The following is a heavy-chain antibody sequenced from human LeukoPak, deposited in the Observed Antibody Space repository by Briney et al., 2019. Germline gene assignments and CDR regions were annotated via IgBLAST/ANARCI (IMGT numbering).Heavy chain of an antibody. CDR1: GGSISSYY. Sequence: SETLSLTCTVSGGSISSYYWSWIRQPPGKGLEWIGYIYYSGSTNYNPSLKSRVTISVDTSKNQFSLKLSSVTAADTAVYYCAREGGYNSAFDIWGQGTVVTVSS. CDR3: AREGGYNSAFDI. J-gene: IGHJ3*02. V-gene: IGHV4-59*01. CDR2: IYYSGST. D-gene: IGHD5-24*01.